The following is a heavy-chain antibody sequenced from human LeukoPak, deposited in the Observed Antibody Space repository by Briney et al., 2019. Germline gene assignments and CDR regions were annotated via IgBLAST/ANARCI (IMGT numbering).Heavy chain of an antibody. Sequence: SETLSLTCTVSGGSVSSGSYHWSWIRQPPGKGLEWIGYIYYSGSTNYNPSLKSRVTISVDTSKNQFSLKLSSVTAADTAVYYCARGGYSSSSWGQGTLVTVSS. J-gene: IGHJ4*02. CDR3: ARGGYSSSS. D-gene: IGHD6-6*01. V-gene: IGHV4-61*01. CDR1: GGSVSSGSYH. CDR2: IYYSGST.